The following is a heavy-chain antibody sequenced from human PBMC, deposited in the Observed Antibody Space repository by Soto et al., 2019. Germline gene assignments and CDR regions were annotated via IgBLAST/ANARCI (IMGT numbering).Heavy chain of an antibody. J-gene: IGHJ6*02. D-gene: IGHD1-26*01. CDR2: IIPIYGRA. V-gene: IGHV1-69*01. CDR3: AKDRRADWESYYYYAMDV. CDR1: GGTFSSFT. Sequence: QVQLGQSGAEVKKPGSSVKVSCKASGGTFSSFTISWVRQAPGQGLEWMGGIIPIYGRANYAQKFQGRVTITAAASTRTAYMELSSLRSEDTAVYYCAKDRRADWESYYYYAMDVWGQGTTVTVSS.